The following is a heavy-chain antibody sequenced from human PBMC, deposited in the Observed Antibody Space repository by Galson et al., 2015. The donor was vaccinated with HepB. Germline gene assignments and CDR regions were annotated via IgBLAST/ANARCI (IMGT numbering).Heavy chain of an antibody. CDR3: ARGQTSYSSAWYENAFDI. CDR2: IYHSGAT. D-gene: IGHD6-13*01. J-gene: IGHJ3*02. Sequence: EWIGYIYHSGATNYNPSLRSRVTVSVDTAKNQFSLSLTSLTTADTAVYYCARGQTSYSSAWYENAFDIWGQGTVVTVSS. V-gene: IGHV4-59*09.